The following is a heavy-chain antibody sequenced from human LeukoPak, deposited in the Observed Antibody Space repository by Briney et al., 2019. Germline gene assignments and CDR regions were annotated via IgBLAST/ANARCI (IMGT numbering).Heavy chain of an antibody. CDR1: GFTFGDYA. D-gene: IGHD2-2*01. V-gene: IGHV3-49*04. J-gene: IGHJ4*02. CDR2: IRSKAYGGTT. CDR3: TSIVVPAAR. Sequence: GRSLRLSCTASGFTFGDYAMSWVRQAPGKGLEWVGFIRSKAYGGTTEYAASVKGRFTISRDDSKSIAYLQMNSLKTEDTAVYYCTSIVVPAARWGQGTLVTVSS.